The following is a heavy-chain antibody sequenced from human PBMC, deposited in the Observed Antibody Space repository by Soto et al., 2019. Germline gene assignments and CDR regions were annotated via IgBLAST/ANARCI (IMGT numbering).Heavy chain of an antibody. J-gene: IGHJ4*02. CDR1: GDSVSSNSAA. CDR3: ARNPTDTAMVTTTYYFDY. CDR2: TYYRSKWYN. D-gene: IGHD5-18*01. V-gene: IGHV6-1*01. Sequence: PSHTLSLTCAISGDSVSSNSAAWNWLRQSPSRGLEWLGRTYYRSKWYNDYAVSVKSRITINPDTSKNQFSLQLNSVTPEDTAVYYCARNPTDTAMVTTTYYFDYWGQGTLVTVSS.